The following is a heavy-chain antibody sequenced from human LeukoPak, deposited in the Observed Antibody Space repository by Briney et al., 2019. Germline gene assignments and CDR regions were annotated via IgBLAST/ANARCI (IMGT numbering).Heavy chain of an antibody. Sequence: GGSLRLSCAASGFTFRNYAMHWVRQAPGKGLEWVAVISHDGSNKYYVDSVKGRFTISRDNSKNTLCLQMNSLRAEDTAVYYCARTAARLTYYFDYWGQGTLVTVSS. J-gene: IGHJ4*02. CDR3: ARTAARLTYYFDY. CDR2: ISHDGSNK. D-gene: IGHD6-6*01. CDR1: GFTFRNYA. V-gene: IGHV3-30-3*01.